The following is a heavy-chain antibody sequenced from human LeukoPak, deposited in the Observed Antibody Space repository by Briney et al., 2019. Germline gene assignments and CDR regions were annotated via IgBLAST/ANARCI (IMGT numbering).Heavy chain of an antibody. D-gene: IGHD4-23*01. J-gene: IGHJ3*02. CDR2: IYYSGST. CDR1: GGPISSSGYY. CDR3: ARVHDYGGNTDAFDI. V-gene: IGHV4-39*01. Sequence: SETLSLTCTVSGGPISSSGYYWTWIRQPPGKGLEWIGSIYYSGSTYYNPSLESRVTISVDTSKNQFSLKLTSVTAADTAVYYCARVHDYGGNTDAFDIWGQGTMVTVSS.